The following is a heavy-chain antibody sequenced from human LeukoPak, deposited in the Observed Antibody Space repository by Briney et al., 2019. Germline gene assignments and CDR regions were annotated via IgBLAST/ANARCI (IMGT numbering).Heavy chain of an antibody. CDR2: IYYSGST. J-gene: IGHJ6*02. V-gene: IGHV4-59*01. D-gene: IGHD1-1*01. CDR3: ARGDWKRYYYYGMDV. Sequence: PSETLSLTCTVSGGSISSYYWSWIRQPPGKGLEWIGYIYYSGSTNYNPSLKSRVTISVDTSKNQFSLKLSFVTAADTAVYYCARGDWKRYYYYGMDVWGQGTTVTVSS. CDR1: GGSISSYY.